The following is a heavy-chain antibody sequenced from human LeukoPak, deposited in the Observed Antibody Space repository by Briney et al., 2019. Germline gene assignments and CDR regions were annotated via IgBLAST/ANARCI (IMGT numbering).Heavy chain of an antibody. CDR1: GGSISSGDYY. Sequence: SQTLSLTCTVSGGSISSGDYYWSWIRQPPGKGLEWIGYIYYSGSTYYNPSPKSRVTIPVDTSKNQFSLKLSSVTAADTAVYYCARGLVVPAALADAFDIWGQGTMVTVSS. CDR3: ARGLVVPAALADAFDI. V-gene: IGHV4-30-4*08. J-gene: IGHJ3*02. CDR2: IYYSGST. D-gene: IGHD2-2*01.